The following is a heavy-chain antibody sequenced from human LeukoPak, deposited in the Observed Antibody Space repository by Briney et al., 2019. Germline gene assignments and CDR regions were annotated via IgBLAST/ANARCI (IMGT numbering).Heavy chain of an antibody. J-gene: IGHJ5*02. CDR2: IYYSGSS. CDR3: ARECDCSGGSCYHNWFDP. V-gene: IGHV4-30-4*01. Sequence: PSETLSLTCTVSGGSISSGDYYWSWIRQPPGKDLEWIGYIYYSGSSYSNPSLKNRVTISVNTSNNQYSLMLSSVTAADTAVYYCARECDCSGGSCYHNWFDPWGQGTLVTVSS. CDR1: GGSISSGDYY. D-gene: IGHD2-15*01.